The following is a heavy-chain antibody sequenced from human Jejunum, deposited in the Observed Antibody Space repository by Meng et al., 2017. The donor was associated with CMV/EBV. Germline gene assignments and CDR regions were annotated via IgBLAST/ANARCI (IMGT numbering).Heavy chain of an antibody. Sequence: QVNLRESGPGLVRPSETLSLTCTVSGDSISSGRHFWGWIRQAPGKGLEWIATIHYTETTHYNPSLKSRITISVDTSKNQISLKVNSVTAADTAMYYCAADISTAWFYYWGQGTLVTVSS. CDR2: IHYTETT. CDR3: AADISTAWFYY. CDR1: GDSISSGRHF. J-gene: IGHJ4*02. V-gene: IGHV4-39*07. D-gene: IGHD2-2*01.